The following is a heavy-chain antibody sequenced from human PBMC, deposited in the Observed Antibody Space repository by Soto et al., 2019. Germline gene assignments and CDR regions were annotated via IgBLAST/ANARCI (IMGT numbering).Heavy chain of an antibody. CDR2: ISAYNGNT. CDR1: GYTFTNYG. D-gene: IGHD3-22*01. Sequence: QVHLVQSGAEVKKPGASVKVSCKASGYTFTNYGITWVRQAPGQGLEWMGWISAYNGNTNYAQKLQGRVTMTTDTSTSTAYMELRSLRSDDTAVYYCARVSVVITLFRPSYVMDVWGQGTTVTVSS. V-gene: IGHV1-18*01. CDR3: ARVSVVITLFRPSYVMDV. J-gene: IGHJ6*02.